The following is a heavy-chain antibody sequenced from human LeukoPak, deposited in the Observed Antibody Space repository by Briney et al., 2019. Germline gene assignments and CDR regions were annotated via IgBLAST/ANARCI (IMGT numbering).Heavy chain of an antibody. CDR1: GYTFTSYY. Sequence: ASVKVSCKASGYTFTSYYIHWVRQAPGQGLEWMAIINPSSGSTINAQKFQGRVTITADKSTSTAYMELSSLRSEDTAVYYCASGGYNWNDGSFGYWGQGTLVTVSS. J-gene: IGHJ4*02. D-gene: IGHD1-20*01. CDR2: INPSSGST. V-gene: IGHV1-46*01. CDR3: ASGGYNWNDGSFGY.